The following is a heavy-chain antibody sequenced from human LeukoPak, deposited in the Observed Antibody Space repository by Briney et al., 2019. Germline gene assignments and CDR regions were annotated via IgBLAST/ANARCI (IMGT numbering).Heavy chain of an antibody. CDR2: IYYSGST. Sequence: SETLSLTCTVSGGSISSYYWSWIRQPPGKGLEWIGYIYYSGSTNYNPSLKSRVTISVDTSKNQFSLKLSSVTAADTAVYYCARRYSSSDGDFDYWGQGTLVTVSS. V-gene: IGHV4-59*08. J-gene: IGHJ4*02. CDR3: ARRYSSSDGDFDY. CDR1: GGSISSYY. D-gene: IGHD6-13*01.